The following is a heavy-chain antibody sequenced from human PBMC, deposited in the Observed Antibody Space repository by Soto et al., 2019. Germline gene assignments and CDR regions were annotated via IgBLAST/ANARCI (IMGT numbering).Heavy chain of an antibody. CDR3: ARDVGV. CDR1: GFTFNNYA. V-gene: IGHV3-23*01. CDR2: ISGSGSST. J-gene: IGHJ6*04. Sequence: PGGSLRLSCEASGFTFNNYAMTWVRQTPGKGLQWVSTISGSGSSTFYADSVRGRFTISRDGSKNTVYLQMNSLRAEDTAFYYCARDVGVWGRGTTVTVSS.